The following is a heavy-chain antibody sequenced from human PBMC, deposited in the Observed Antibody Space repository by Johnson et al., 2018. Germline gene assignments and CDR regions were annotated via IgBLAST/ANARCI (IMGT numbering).Heavy chain of an antibody. CDR1: GFTFSSYV. Sequence: EVQLVESGGGSVQPGGSLRLSCAASGFTFSSYVMSWVRQAPGKGLEWVSGISESGARTYYAESVKGRFTISRDNSKNTVYLQMNSLRGEDTALYYCAKVMYGSFWYRLDVWGQGTTVTVSS. V-gene: IGHV3-23*04. J-gene: IGHJ6*02. D-gene: IGHD6-19*01. CDR3: AKVMYGSFWYRLDV. CDR2: ISESGART.